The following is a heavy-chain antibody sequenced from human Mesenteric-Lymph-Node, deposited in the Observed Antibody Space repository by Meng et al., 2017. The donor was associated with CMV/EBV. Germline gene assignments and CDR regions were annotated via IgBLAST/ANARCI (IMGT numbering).Heavy chain of an antibody. V-gene: IGHV4-34*01. J-gene: IGHJ4*02. CDR1: GGSLSGYY. Sequence: LSRTCAVYGGSLSGYYWSWIRQPPGKGLEWIGEINHSGSTNYNPSLKSRVTISVDTSKNQFSLKLSSVTAADTAVYYCARNSGYCDYWGQGTLVTVSS. CDR3: ARNSGYCDY. CDR2: INHSGST. D-gene: IGHD3-22*01.